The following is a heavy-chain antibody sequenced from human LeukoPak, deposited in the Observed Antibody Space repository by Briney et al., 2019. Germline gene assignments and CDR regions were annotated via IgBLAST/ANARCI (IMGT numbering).Heavy chain of an antibody. CDR1: GYSFSNYW. J-gene: IGHJ4*02. CDR3: ARQGYNSTWDRYLAY. Sequence: GESLKISCKGSGYSFSNYWIGWVRQMPGKGLEWVGIIYPGDSDVRYSPSFLGQVTISADKSISTAYLQWSSLQASDTAMYYCARQGYNSTWDRYLAYWGQGTQVTVSS. D-gene: IGHD6-13*01. V-gene: IGHV5-51*01. CDR2: IYPGDSDV.